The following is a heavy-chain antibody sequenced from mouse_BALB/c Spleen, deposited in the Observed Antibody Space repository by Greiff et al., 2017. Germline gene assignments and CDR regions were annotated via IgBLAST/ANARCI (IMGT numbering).Heavy chain of an antibody. D-gene: IGHD1-2*01. CDR1: GYSITSDYA. V-gene: IGHV3-2*02. J-gene: IGHJ1*01. CDR3: ARDAYGYETNWYFDV. Sequence: EVMLVESGPGLVKPSQSLSLTCTVTGYSITSDYAWNWIRQFPGNKLEWMGYISYSGSTSYNPSLKSRISITRDTSKNQFFLQLNSVTTEDTATYYCARDAYGYETNWYFDVWGAGTTVTVSS. CDR2: ISYSGST.